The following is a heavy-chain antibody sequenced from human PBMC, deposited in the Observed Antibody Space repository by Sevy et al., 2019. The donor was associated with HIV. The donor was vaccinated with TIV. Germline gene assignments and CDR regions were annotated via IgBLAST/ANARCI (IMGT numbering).Heavy chain of an antibody. CDR2: ILYSGST. CDR3: ARLVPSDNWFDP. J-gene: IGHJ5*02. CDR1: GDSMNTYY. Sequence: SETLSLTCTVTGDSMNTYYWAWIRQPPGKSLEWVGYILYSGSTEYSPSLKSRVTMALDKSKNEVSLRLSSVTAADTAVYYSARLVPSDNWFDPRGQGRLVTVSS. D-gene: IGHD2-8*02. V-gene: IGHV4-59*01.